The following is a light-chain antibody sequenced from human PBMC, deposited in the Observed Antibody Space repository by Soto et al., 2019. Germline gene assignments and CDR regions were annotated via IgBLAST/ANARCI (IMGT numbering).Light chain of an antibody. Sequence: QSALTQPASVSGSPGQSITISCTGTSSDVGGYNYVSWYQQNPGKAPKLMIYEVSNRPSGVSNRFSGSKSGNTASLTISGLPAEDEADYYCSSYTSSSTLVFGGGTQLTVL. J-gene: IGLJ2*01. CDR3: SSYTSSSTLV. CDR1: SSDVGGYNY. V-gene: IGLV2-14*01. CDR2: EVS.